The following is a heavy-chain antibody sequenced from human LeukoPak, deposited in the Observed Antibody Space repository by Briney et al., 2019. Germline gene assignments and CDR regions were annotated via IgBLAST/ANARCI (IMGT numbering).Heavy chain of an antibody. Sequence: PGGSLRLSCAASGFTFSSYGMHWVRQAPGKGLEWVAFIRYDGSNKYYADSVKGRFTISRDNSKNTLYLQMNSLRAEDTAVYYCARDRGEWYQLPNYYYYYMDVWGKGTTVTVSS. CDR1: GFTFSSYG. CDR2: IRYDGSNK. D-gene: IGHD2-2*01. CDR3: ARDRGEWYQLPNYYYYYMDV. J-gene: IGHJ6*03. V-gene: IGHV3-30*02.